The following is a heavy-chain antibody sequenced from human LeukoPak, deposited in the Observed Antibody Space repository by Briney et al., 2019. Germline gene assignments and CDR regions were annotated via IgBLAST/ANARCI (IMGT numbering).Heavy chain of an antibody. CDR2: IYYIRNT. Sequence: KPSETLSLTCTASGGSVGSAGYYWSWIRQPPGGGLEWIGYIYYIRNTNYNPSLKSRVTMSLDPSKNQFSLKLNSVTAADTAVYYCARTQSQSGSYRYYFGYWGQGTLVTVS. D-gene: IGHD1-26*01. V-gene: IGHV4-61*08. CDR3: ARTQSQSGSYRYYFGY. J-gene: IGHJ4*02. CDR1: GGSVGSAGYY.